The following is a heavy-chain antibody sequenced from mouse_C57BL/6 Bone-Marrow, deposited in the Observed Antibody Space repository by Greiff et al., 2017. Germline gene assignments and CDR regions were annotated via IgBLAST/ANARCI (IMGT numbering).Heavy chain of an antibody. V-gene: IGHV6-6*01. J-gene: IGHJ4*01. CDR2: IRNKANNHAT. Sequence: EVKLVESGGGLVQPGGSMKLSCAASGFTFSDAWMDWVRQSPEKGLEWVAEIRNKANNHATYYAESVKGRFTISRDDSKSSVYLQMNSLRAEDTGIYYCTVLVRDGHYYAMDYWGQGTSVTVSS. CDR3: TVLVRDGHYYAMDY. D-gene: IGHD2-3*01. CDR1: GFTFSDAW.